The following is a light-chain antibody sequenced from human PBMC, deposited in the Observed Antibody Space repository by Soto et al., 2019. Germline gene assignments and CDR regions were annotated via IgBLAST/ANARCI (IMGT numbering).Light chain of an antibody. V-gene: IGKV4-1*01. Sequence: DLLMTQSPYPLAASLGERATINCKSRHSVLYSSKNRNHSAWYQQRPGQPPXVLIHCASTRESGVPDRLSGSGSGTDFTLTISSLQAEYVPVYYCQHYNSTPSFGGGTKVDIK. CDR3: QHYNSTPS. J-gene: IGKJ4*01. CDR1: HSVLYSSKNRNH. CDR2: CAS.